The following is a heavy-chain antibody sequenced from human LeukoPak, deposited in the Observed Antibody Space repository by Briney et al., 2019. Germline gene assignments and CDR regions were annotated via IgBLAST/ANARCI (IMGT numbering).Heavy chain of an antibody. V-gene: IGHV3-53*01. D-gene: IGHD6-13*01. Sequence: PGVSLRLSCTASGFTVGNNYMNWVRQAPGKGLEWVSLIYSGGSTYYADSVKGRFTISGDNSKNTLYLQMNSLRAEDTAVYYCARDTPGIAASVNGGWGQGTLVTVSS. CDR2: IYSGGST. CDR3: ARDTPGIAASVNGG. CDR1: GFTVGNNY. J-gene: IGHJ4*02.